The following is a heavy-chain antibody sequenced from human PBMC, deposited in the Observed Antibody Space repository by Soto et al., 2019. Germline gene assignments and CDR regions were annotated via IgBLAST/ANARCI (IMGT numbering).Heavy chain of an antibody. D-gene: IGHD2-2*01. Sequence: QVQLQESGPGLVKPSETLSLTCTVSGGPISSYYWSWIRQPPGKGLEWIGYIYYTGSTNYNPSLKSRVTISVDTSKSQFSLYLSSVTAADTAVYYCARAFGSTMPSLIWGQGTLVTVSS. CDR1: GGPISSYY. J-gene: IGHJ4*02. V-gene: IGHV4-59*01. CDR3: ARAFGSTMPSLI. CDR2: IYYTGST.